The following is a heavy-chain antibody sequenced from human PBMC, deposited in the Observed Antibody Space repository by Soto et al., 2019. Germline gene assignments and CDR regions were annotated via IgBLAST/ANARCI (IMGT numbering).Heavy chain of an antibody. D-gene: IGHD1-20*01. J-gene: IGHJ4*02. CDR3: AREQARYNWGPLDY. CDR2: ISYDGSNK. V-gene: IGHV3-30*04. CDR1: GFTFSSYA. Sequence: GESLKISCAASGFTFSSYAMHWVRQAPGKGLEWVAVISYDGSNKYYADSVKGRFTISRDNSKNTLYLQMNSLRAEDTAVYYCAREQARYNWGPLDYWGQGTLVTVSS.